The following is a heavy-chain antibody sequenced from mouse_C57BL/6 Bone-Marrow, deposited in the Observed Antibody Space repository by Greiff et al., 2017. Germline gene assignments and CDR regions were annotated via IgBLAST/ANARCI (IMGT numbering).Heavy chain of an antibody. CDR3: ARADFITTVVATRDWYFDV. J-gene: IGHJ1*03. CDR1: GYTFTSYG. V-gene: IGHV1-81*01. CDR2: IFPRSGNT. D-gene: IGHD1-1*01. Sequence: QVQLQQSGAELARPGASVKLSCKASGYTFTSYGISWVKQRTGQGLEWIGEIFPRSGNTYYNEKFKGKATLTADKSSSPAYMELRTLTSEDSAVXFCARADFITTVVATRDWYFDVWGTGTTVTVSS.